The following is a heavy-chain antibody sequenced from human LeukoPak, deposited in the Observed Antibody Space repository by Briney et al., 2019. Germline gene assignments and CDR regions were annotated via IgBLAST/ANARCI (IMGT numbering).Heavy chain of an antibody. CDR3: ARVGDVEMATITHDY. CDR1: GYTFNSYG. D-gene: IGHD5-24*01. CDR2: IIPIFGTA. Sequence: SVKVSCKASGYTFNSYGISWVRQAPGQGLEWMGGIIPIFGTANYAQKFQGRVTITADKSTSTAYMELSSLRSEDTAVYYCARVGDVEMATITHDYWGQGTLVTVSS. J-gene: IGHJ4*02. V-gene: IGHV1-69*06.